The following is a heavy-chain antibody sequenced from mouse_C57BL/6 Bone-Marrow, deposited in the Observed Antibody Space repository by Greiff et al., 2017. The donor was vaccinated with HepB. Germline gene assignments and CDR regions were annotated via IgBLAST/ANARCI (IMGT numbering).Heavy chain of an antibody. Sequence: VQLQQSGPELVKPGASVKISCKASGYSFTGYYMNWVKQSPEKSLEWIGEINPSTGGTTYNQKFKAKATLTVDKSSSTAYMQLKSLTSEDSAVYYCARGGYDPLFDYWGQGTTLTVSS. V-gene: IGHV1-42*01. J-gene: IGHJ2*01. CDR1: GYSFTGYY. D-gene: IGHD2-3*01. CDR2: INPSTGGT. CDR3: ARGGYDPLFDY.